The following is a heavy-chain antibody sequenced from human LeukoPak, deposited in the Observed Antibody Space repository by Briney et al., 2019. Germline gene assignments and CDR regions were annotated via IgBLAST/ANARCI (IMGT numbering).Heavy chain of an antibody. CDR1: GFTFSSYS. Sequence: GGSLRLSCAASGFTFSSYSMNWVRQAPGKGLEWVSSISSSSSYIYYADSVKGRFTTSRDNAKNSLYLQMNSLRAEDTAVYYCARGKMATGAFDIWGQGTMVTVYS. V-gene: IGHV3-21*01. CDR3: ARGKMATGAFDI. J-gene: IGHJ3*02. CDR2: ISSSSSYI. D-gene: IGHD5-24*01.